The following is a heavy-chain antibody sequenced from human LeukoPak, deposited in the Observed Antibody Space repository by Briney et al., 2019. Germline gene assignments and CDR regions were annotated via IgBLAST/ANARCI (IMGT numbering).Heavy chain of an antibody. V-gene: IGHV4-4*07. CDR3: ARDLRGYDRSWFDP. Sequence: PSETLSLTCTVPGGSISSYYWSRIRHPAGKGLEWIWRIYTSGSTKYNPSLKRRVPMSVDTSKNQFSLKLSSVTAADTVVYYCARDLRGYDRSWFDPWGQGTLVTVSS. CDR2: IYTSGST. J-gene: IGHJ5*02. CDR1: GGSISSYY. D-gene: IGHD5-12*01.